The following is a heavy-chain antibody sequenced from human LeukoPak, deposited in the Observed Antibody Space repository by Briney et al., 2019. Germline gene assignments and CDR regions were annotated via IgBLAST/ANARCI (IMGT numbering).Heavy chain of an antibody. J-gene: IGHJ4*02. CDR2: IIPILGIA. CDR1: GGTFSSYA. V-gene: IGHV1-69*04. CDR3: ARGPLTGVTLFDY. D-gene: IGHD3-10*01. Sequence: ASVKVSFKASGGTFSSYAISWVRQAPGQGLEWMGRIIPILGIANYAQKFQGRVTITADKSTSTAYMELSSLRSEDTAVYYCARGPLTGVTLFDYWGQGTLVTVSS.